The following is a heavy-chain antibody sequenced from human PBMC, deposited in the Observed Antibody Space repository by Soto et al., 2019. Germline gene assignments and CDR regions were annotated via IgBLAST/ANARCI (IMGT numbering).Heavy chain of an antibody. D-gene: IGHD3-10*02. Sequence: VSLRLSIAAYGFYLGVYAMTSGRGAPGEGLEWGATITAGGDTLNAYSVKGRFTISRENPKNTLFRQMDSLRADGTTVYSCAKDQFQMFREFGMDVWGQGTTVTVSS. CDR2: ITAGGDT. CDR3: AKDQFQMFREFGMDV. CDR1: GFYLGVYA. J-gene: IGHJ6*02. V-gene: IGHV3-23*01.